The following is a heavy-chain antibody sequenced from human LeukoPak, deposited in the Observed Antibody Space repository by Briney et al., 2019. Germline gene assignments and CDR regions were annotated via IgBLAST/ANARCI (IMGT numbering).Heavy chain of an antibody. D-gene: IGHD6-19*01. CDR3: AGQSSGWYRGPFDY. Sequence: SETLSLTCTVSGGSISSYYWSWIRQPPGKGLEWIGYIYYSGSTNYNPSLKSRVTISVDTSKSQFSLKLSSVTAADTAVYYCAGQSSGWYRGPFDYWGQGTLVTVSS. CDR1: GGSISSYY. J-gene: IGHJ4*02. CDR2: IYYSGST. V-gene: IGHV4-59*01.